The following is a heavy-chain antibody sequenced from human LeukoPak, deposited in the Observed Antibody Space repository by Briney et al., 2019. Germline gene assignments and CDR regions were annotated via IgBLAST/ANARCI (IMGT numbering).Heavy chain of an antibody. V-gene: IGHV3-33*01. CDR1: GFTFSSYG. D-gene: IGHD6-13*01. CDR3: ARGHSSSGHFDY. CDR2: IWYDGSNK. Sequence: GGSLRLSCAASGFTFSSYGMHWVRQAPGKGLEWVAVIWYDGSNKYYADSVKGRSTISRDNSKNTLYLQMNSLRAEDTAVYYCARGHSSSGHFDYWGQGTLVTVSS. J-gene: IGHJ4*02.